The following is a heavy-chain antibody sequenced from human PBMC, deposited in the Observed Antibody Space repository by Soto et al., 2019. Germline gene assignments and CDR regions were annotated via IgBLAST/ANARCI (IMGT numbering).Heavy chain of an antibody. Sequence: PETLSLTCTVSGGSISSYYWSWIRQPPGKGLEWIGYIYYSGSTNYNPSLKSRVTISVDTSKNQFSLKLSSVTAADTAVYYCARVADYYDSSGYLYYFDYWGQGTLVTVS. J-gene: IGHJ4*02. V-gene: IGHV4-59*01. D-gene: IGHD3-22*01. CDR1: GGSISSYY. CDR2: IYYSGST. CDR3: ARVADYYDSSGYLYYFDY.